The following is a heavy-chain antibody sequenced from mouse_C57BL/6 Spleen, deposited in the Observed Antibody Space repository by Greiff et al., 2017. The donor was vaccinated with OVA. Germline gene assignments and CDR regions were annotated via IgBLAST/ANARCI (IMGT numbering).Heavy chain of an antibody. J-gene: IGHJ2*01. V-gene: IGHV5-16*01. D-gene: IGHD1-1*01. CDR1: GFTFSDYY. Sequence: DVKLVESEGGLVQPGSSMKLSCTASGFTFSDYYMAWVRQVPEKGLEWVANINYDGSSTYYLDSLKSRFIISRDNAKNILYLQMSSLKSEDTATYYCAREDYYGSSYGFDYWGQGTTLTVSS. CDR3: AREDYYGSSYGFDY. CDR2: INYDGSST.